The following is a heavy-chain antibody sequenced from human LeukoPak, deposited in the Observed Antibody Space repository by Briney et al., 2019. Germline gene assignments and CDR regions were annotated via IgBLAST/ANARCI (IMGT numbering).Heavy chain of an antibody. CDR3: ARVIGYCSGGSCYSQVFYDAFDI. CDR2: IYTSGST. D-gene: IGHD2-15*01. J-gene: IGHJ3*02. V-gene: IGHV4-4*07. CDR1: GGSISSYY. Sequence: SETLSLTCTVSGGSISSYYWGWIRQPAGKGLEWIGRIYTSGSTNYNPSLKSRVTMSVDTSKNQFSLKLSSVTAADTAVYYCARVIGYCSGGSCYSQVFYDAFDIWGQGTMVTASS.